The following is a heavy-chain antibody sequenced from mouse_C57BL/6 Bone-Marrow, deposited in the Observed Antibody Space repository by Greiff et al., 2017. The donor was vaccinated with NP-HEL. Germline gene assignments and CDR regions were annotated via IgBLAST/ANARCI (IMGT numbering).Heavy chain of an antibody. CDR1: GFTFSDYY. CDR2: INYDGSST. Sequence: EVKVVESEGGLVQPGSSMKLSCTASGFTFSDYYMAWVRQVPEKGLEWVANINYDGSSTYYLDSLKSRFIISRDNAKNILYLQMSSLKSEDTATYYCARDHYDGAMDYWGQGTSVTVSS. V-gene: IGHV5-16*01. CDR3: ARDHYDGAMDY. D-gene: IGHD1-2*01. J-gene: IGHJ4*01.